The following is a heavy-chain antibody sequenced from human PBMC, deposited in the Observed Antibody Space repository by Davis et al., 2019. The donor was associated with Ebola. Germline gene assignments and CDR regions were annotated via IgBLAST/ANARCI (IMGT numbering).Heavy chain of an antibody. D-gene: IGHD3-22*01. V-gene: IGHV3-48*04. CDR1: GFTFSSYS. CDR3: ARLDYDSSGSFDY. Sequence: GGSLRLSCAASGFTFSSYSMNWVRQAPGKGLEWVSYISGSSSTIYYADSVKGRFTISRDNAKNSLYLQMNSLRAEDTAVYYCARLDYDSSGSFDYWGQGTLVTVSS. CDR2: ISGSSSTI. J-gene: IGHJ4*02.